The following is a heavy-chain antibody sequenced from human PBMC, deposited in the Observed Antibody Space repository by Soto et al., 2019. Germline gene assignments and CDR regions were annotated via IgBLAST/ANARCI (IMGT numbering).Heavy chain of an antibody. CDR1: VFTVSTNY. V-gene: IGHV3-66*01. J-gene: IGHJ4*02. CDR2: IYSGGTT. CDR3: ARDQGSSAWYSSDF. Sequence: GGSLSLSCGASVFTVSTNYMNWVRQAPGKGLEWVSVIYSGGTTYYADSVKGRFTISRDHSKNTLYLQMNSLRAEDTAIYYCARDQGSSAWYSSDFWGQGTLVTVSS. D-gene: IGHD6-19*01.